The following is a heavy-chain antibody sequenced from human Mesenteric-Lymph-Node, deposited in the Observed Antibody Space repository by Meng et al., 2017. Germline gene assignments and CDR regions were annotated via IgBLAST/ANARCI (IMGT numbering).Heavy chain of an antibody. V-gene: IGHV1-18*01. CDR1: GYTFTNDG. Sequence: QAQMGQSGGEVKKPGAAVKVSCKASGYTFTNDGITWVRQAPGQGLEWMGGSNAYNGDTNYAQTLQGRVTMTTDTSTSTAYMELRSLRSDDTAVYYCARVEVGITSGDYWGQGTLVTVSS. D-gene: IGHD1-26*01. J-gene: IGHJ4*02. CDR2: SNAYNGDT. CDR3: ARVEVGITSGDY.